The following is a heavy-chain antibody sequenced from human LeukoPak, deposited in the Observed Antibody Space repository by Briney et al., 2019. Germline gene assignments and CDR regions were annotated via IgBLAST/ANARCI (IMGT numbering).Heavy chain of an antibody. V-gene: IGHV3-30*02. CDR1: GFTFSSYG. CDR2: IRYDGSNK. J-gene: IGHJ4*02. D-gene: IGHD6-13*01. CDR3: AKGRESEIAAAGNSYFDY. Sequence: GGSLRLSCAASGFTFSSYGMHWVRQAPGKGLEWVAFIRYDGSNKYYADSVKGRFTISRNNSKNTLYLQMNSLRAEDTAVYYCAKGRESEIAAAGNSYFDYWGQGTLVTVSS.